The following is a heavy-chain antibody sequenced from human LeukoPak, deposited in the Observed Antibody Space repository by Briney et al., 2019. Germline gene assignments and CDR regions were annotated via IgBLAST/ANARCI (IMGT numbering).Heavy chain of an antibody. CDR1: GGSISSGGYY. CDR3: ARESLVAAAEPNQH. V-gene: IGHV4-31*03. J-gene: IGHJ1*01. Sequence: SETLSLTCTVSGGSISSGGYYWSWIRQHPGKGLEWIGYIYYSGSTYYNPSLKSRVTISVDTSKNQFSLKLSSVTAADTAVYYCARESLVAAAEPNQHWGQGTLVTVSS. D-gene: IGHD6-25*01. CDR2: IYYSGST.